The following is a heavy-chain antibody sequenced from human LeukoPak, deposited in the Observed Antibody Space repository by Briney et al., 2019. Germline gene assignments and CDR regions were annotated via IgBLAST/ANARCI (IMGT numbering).Heavy chain of an antibody. CDR3: ATGYSSSWYPHYFDY. Sequence: GGSLRLSCAASGFTFSSYAMSWVRQAPGKGLEWVSAISGSGGSTYYADSVKGRFTISRDNSKNTLYLQMNSLRAEDTAVYYCATGYSSSWYPHYFDYWGQGTLVTVSS. CDR2: ISGSGGST. D-gene: IGHD6-13*01. CDR1: GFTFSSYA. J-gene: IGHJ4*02. V-gene: IGHV3-23*01.